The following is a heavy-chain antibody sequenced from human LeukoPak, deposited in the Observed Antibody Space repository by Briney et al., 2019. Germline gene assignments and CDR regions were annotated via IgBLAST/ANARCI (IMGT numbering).Heavy chain of an antibody. Sequence: SETLSLTCTVSGGSISSSSYYWGWIRQPPGKGLEWIGSIYYSGSTYYNPSLKSQFTISVDTSKNQFSLKLSSVTAADTAVYYCARQNPVRSVVPAPKVYYYYMDVWGKGTTVTISS. V-gene: IGHV4-39*01. CDR3: ARQNPVRSVVPAPKVYYYYMDV. CDR1: GGSISSSSYY. D-gene: IGHD2-2*01. J-gene: IGHJ6*03. CDR2: IYYSGST.